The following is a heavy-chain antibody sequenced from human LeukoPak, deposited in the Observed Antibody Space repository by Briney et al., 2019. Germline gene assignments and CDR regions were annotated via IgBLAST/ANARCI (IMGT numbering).Heavy chain of an antibody. D-gene: IGHD2-2*01. CDR3: ARYQLPAYNWFDP. CDR2: INHSGST. V-gene: IGHV4-39*07. J-gene: IGHJ5*02. CDR1: GGSISSGDYY. Sequence: PSETLSLTCTVSGGSISSGDYYWSWIRQPPGKGLEWIGEINHSGSTNYNPSLKSRVTISVDTSKNQFSLKLSSVTAADTAVYYCARYQLPAYNWFDPWGQGTLVTVSS.